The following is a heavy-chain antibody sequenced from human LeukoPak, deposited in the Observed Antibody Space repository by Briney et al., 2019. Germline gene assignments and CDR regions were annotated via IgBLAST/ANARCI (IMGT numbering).Heavy chain of an antibody. CDR3: ARVPGYSGYFYGMDI. CDR1: GFTFSSGW. Sequence: GRSLRLSCAVSGFTFSSGWMHWVRQAPRKGLVWVSRINHNGNSVHYAGSVKGRFTISRDNAKNTLHLQMNSLRAEDTAVYYCARVPGYSGYFYGMDIWGQGTTVTVSS. CDR2: INHNGNSV. J-gene: IGHJ6*02. V-gene: IGHV3-74*01. D-gene: IGHD5-12*01.